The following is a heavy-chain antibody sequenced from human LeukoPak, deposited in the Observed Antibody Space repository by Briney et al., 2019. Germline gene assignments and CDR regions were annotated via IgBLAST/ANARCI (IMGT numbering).Heavy chain of an antibody. Sequence: GGSLRLSCAGSGFLFSSYVMHWVRQAPGKGLEWVAAISHDETYKYYADSLRGRVTISRDNSKNTLYLQMHSLRADDTAIYYCARDRDWLLYDYWGQGTLVTVSS. V-gene: IGHV3-33*01. CDR2: ISHDETYK. CDR3: ARDRDWLLYDY. J-gene: IGHJ4*02. D-gene: IGHD3-9*01. CDR1: GFLFSSYV.